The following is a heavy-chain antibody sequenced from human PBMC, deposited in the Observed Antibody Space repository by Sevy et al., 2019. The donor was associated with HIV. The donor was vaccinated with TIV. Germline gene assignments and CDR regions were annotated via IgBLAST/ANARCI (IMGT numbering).Heavy chain of an antibody. V-gene: IGHV3-23*01. CDR2: ISASGGST. CDR1: RFIFSGYV. D-gene: IGHD6-13*01. J-gene: IGHJ1*01. CDR3: AKDASSSRTGGTFQH. Sequence: GGSLRLSCAASRFIFSGYVMSWVRQAPGKGLEWVSGISASGGSTYYGDSVKGRFTISRDNSKNTLDLQMNSLRVEDTAVYYCAKDASSSRTGGTFQHWGQGTLVTVSS.